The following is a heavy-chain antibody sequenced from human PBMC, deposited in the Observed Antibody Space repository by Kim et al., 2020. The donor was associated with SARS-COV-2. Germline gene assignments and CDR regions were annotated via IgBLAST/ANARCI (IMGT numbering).Heavy chain of an antibody. Sequence: SETLSLTCTVSGYSISSGYYWGWIRQPPGKGLEWIGSIYHSGSTYYNPSLKSRVTISVDTSKNQFSLKLSSVTAADTAVYYCARAYSSSWSYYFDYWGQGTLVTVSS. CDR1: GYSISSGYY. CDR2: IYHSGST. D-gene: IGHD6-13*01. J-gene: IGHJ4*02. V-gene: IGHV4-38-2*02. CDR3: ARAYSSSWSYYFDY.